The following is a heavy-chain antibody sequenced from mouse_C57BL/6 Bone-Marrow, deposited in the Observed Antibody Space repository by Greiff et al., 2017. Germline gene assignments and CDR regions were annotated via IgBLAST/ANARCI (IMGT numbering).Heavy chain of an antibody. V-gene: IGHV2-2*01. Sequence: QVQLQQSGPGLVQPSQSLSITCTVSGFSLTSYGVHWVRQSPGKGLEWLGVLWSGGSTDYNAAFISRLSISKDNSKSQVFFKMNSLLADDTAIYYCARMGITARGYAMDYWGQGTSVAVSS. J-gene: IGHJ4*01. D-gene: IGHD2-4*01. CDR1: GFSLTSYG. CDR3: ARMGITARGYAMDY. CDR2: LWSGGST.